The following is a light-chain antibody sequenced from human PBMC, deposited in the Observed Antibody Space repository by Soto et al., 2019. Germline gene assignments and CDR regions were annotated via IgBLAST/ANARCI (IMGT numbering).Light chain of an antibody. CDR3: QKYNDVPFT. V-gene: IGKV1-27*01. Sequence: DIQMTQSPSSLSASVGDRVTITCRASQCFSNYLAWYQQKPGKVPMLLIYATSTLQSGVPSRFSGSGSGTYFTLTISRLQPEDVSTYYWQKYNDVPFTFGPGTKVHIK. CDR1: QCFSNY. J-gene: IGKJ3*01. CDR2: ATS.